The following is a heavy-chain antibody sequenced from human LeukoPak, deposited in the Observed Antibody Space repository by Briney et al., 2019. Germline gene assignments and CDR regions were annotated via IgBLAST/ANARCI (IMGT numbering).Heavy chain of an antibody. CDR2: INHSGST. J-gene: IGHJ4*02. D-gene: IGHD6-19*01. CDR3: ARRNEYSSGWYQVVDY. CDR1: GGSFSGYC. V-gene: IGHV4-34*01. Sequence: SETLSLTCAVYGGSFSGYCWSWIRQPPGKGLEWIGEINHSGSTNYNPSLKSRVTISVDTSKNQFSLKLSSVTAADTAVYYCARRNEYSSGWYQVVDYWGQGTLVTVSS.